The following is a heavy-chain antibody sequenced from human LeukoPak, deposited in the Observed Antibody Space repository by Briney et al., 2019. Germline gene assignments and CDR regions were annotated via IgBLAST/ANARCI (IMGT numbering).Heavy chain of an antibody. CDR2: ISSNGGST. D-gene: IGHD5-18*01. CDR3: AREGRGYSYAFEY. V-gene: IGHV3-64*04. J-gene: IGHJ4*02. CDR1: EFTFSNYA. Sequence: GGSLRLSCSASEFTFSNYAMHWVRQAPGKGLEYVSAISSNGGSTYYADSVKGRFTISRDNGQNTLYLQMNSLRAEDTAVYYCAREGRGYSYAFEYWGQGTLVAVSS.